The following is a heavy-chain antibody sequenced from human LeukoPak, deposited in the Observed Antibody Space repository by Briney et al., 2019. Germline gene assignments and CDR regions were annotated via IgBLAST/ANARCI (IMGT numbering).Heavy chain of an antibody. V-gene: IGHV4-59*01. CDR2: IYYTGNT. Sequence: PSETLSLTCTVSGGSMSAYYWSWIRQPPGKGLEWIGFIYYTGNTNYNPSLKSRLTISVDTSKNQFSLKGSSVTAADTAVYYCVRSKSGTYGWFDPWGQGTLVTVSS. D-gene: IGHD4-17*01. CDR3: VRSKSGTYGWFDP. CDR1: GGSMSAYY. J-gene: IGHJ5*02.